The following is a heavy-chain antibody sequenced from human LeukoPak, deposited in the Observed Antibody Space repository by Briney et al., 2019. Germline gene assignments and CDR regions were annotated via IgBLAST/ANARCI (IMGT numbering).Heavy chain of an antibody. J-gene: IGHJ6*02. Sequence: SETLSLTCTVSGVSISSHYWSWIRQPPGKGLEWIGYIYYSGSTNYNPSLKGRVTISVDTSKNQFSLKLSSVTAADTAVYYCARMVGYSSFYYYYGMDVWGQGTTVTVSS. CDR2: IYYSGST. D-gene: IGHD4-11*01. V-gene: IGHV4-59*11. CDR1: GVSISSHY. CDR3: ARMVGYSSFYYYYGMDV.